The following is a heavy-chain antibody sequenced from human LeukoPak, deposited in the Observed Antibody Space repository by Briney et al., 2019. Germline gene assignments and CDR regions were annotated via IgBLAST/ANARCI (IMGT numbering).Heavy chain of an antibody. CDR3: AREGGEDGMDV. CDR2: IYYSGST. J-gene: IGHJ6*04. CDR1: GGSISSGGYY. V-gene: IGHV4-30-4*01. D-gene: IGHD2-21*01. Sequence: PSQTLSLTCTVSGGSISSGGYYWSWIRQPPGKGLERNGYIYYSGSTYYNPSLKSRVTISVDTSKNQFSLKLSSVTAADTAVYYCAREGGEDGMDVWGKGTTVTVSS.